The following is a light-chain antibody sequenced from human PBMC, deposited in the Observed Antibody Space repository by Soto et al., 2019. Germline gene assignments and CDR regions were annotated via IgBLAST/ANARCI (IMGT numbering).Light chain of an antibody. Sequence: QSVLTHPASVSGSPGQSITISCNETSSDVGGYNYVSWYQQHPGKAPKLMIYDVSKRPSGVPDRFSGSKSGNTASLTVSGLQAEDEADYYCSSYAGSNNYVFGTGTKVTVL. V-gene: IGLV2-8*01. CDR1: SSDVGGYNY. J-gene: IGLJ1*01. CDR2: DVS. CDR3: SSYAGSNNYV.